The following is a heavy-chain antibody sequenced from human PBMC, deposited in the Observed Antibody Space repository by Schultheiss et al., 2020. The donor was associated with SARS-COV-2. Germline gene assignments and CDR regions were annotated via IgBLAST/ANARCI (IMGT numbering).Heavy chain of an antibody. V-gene: IGHV4-59*08. D-gene: IGHD6-19*01. CDR2: IYYSGST. CDR1: GGSISSYY. Sequence: SETLSLTCTVSGGSISSYYWSWIRQPPGKGLEWIGYIYYSGSTNYNPSLKSRVTISVDTSKNQFSLKLSSVTAADTGVYYCARGFIAVAGVNWFDPWGQGTLVTVSS. J-gene: IGHJ5*02. CDR3: ARGFIAVAGVNWFDP.